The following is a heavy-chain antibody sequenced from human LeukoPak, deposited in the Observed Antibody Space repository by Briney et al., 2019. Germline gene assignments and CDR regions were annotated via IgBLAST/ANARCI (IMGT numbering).Heavy chain of an antibody. CDR3: ARGPYLYDSSGYYQFDY. Sequence: PGWSLRLSCAASGFTVSSNYMRWVRQAPGKGLEWVSVIYSGGSTYYADSVKGRFTISRDNSKNTLYLQMNSLRAEDRAVYYCARGPYLYDSSGYYQFDYWGQGTLVTVSS. D-gene: IGHD3-22*01. J-gene: IGHJ4*02. CDR1: GFTVSSNY. CDR2: IYSGGST. V-gene: IGHV3-53*01.